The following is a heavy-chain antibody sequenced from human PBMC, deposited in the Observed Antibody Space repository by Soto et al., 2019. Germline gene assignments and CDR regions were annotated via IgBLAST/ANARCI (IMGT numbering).Heavy chain of an antibody. J-gene: IGHJ3*02. V-gene: IGHV1-18*01. CDR3: ASDPSPWYSDAFDI. Sequence: QVQLVQSGAEVKKPGASVKVSCKASGYTFTSYGISWVRQAPGQGLEWMGWISAYHGNTNYAQKLQDRVTLTTDTSTSTTYLGPRIPGSYDTAMYYCASDPSPWYSDAFDIWGQGTMVTASS. D-gene: IGHD6-13*01. CDR1: GYTFTSYG. CDR2: ISAYHGNT.